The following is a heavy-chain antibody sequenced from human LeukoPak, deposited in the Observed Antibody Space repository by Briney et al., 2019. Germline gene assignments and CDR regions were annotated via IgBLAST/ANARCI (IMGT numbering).Heavy chain of an antibody. V-gene: IGHV3-23*01. J-gene: IGHJ4*02. D-gene: IGHD6-19*01. CDR1: GFTFSSYA. CDR2: ISGSGGST. CDR3: AKGYSSGWYCFDY. Sequence: GGSLRLSCEASGFTFSSYAMSWVRQAPGKGLEWVLAISGSGGSTYYADSVKGRFTISRDNSKNTLYLQMNSLRAEDTAVYYCAKGYSSGWYCFDYWGQGTLVTVSS.